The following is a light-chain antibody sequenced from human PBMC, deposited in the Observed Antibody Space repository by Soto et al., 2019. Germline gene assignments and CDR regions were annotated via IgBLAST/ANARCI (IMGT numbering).Light chain of an antibody. CDR2: GAS. Sequence: EIVFTQSPGTLSLSPGERAPLSCRASQSVRSSYLAWYQQKLGQAPRLLIYGASSRDTGIPDRFSGSGSGTEFTLTISRLEPEDFAVYYCQQYGSSPRTFGQGTQVDI. CDR3: QQYGSSPRT. J-gene: IGKJ1*01. CDR1: QSVRSSY. V-gene: IGKV3-20*01.